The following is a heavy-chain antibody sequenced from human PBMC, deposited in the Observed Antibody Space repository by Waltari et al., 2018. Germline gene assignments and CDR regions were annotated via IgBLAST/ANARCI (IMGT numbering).Heavy chain of an antibody. CDR1: RIDHSANY. J-gene: IGHJ4*02. Sequence: EVQLVESGGGLIQPGGSLRLSCAASRIDHSANYMNWVRQAPGKGPQWVSVIYSAGRTYYADPVKGRFTISRDNTKNTVYLQMNNLKTEDTAVYYCARPGEGPSSHWGQGTLVTVSS. V-gene: IGHV3-53*01. D-gene: IGHD4-17*01. CDR2: IYSAGRT. CDR3: ARPGEGPSSH.